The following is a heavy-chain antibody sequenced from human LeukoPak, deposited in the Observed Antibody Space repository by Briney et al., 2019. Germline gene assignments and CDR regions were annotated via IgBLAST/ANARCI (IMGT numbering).Heavy chain of an antibody. D-gene: IGHD5-12*01. CDR2: ISSSGSTI. CDR3: AKDWSLGYGCLDY. V-gene: IGHV3-11*04. Sequence: GGSLRLSCAASGFTFSDYYMSWIRQAPGKGLEWVSYISSSGSTIYYADSVKGRFTISRDNAKNSLYLQMNSLRAEDTAVYYCAKDWSLGYGCLDYWGQGTLVTVSS. J-gene: IGHJ4*02. CDR1: GFTFSDYY.